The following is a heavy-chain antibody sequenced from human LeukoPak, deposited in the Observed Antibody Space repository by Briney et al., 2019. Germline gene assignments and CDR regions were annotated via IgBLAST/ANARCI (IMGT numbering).Heavy chain of an antibody. Sequence: GGSLRLSCAASGFTFSSYWMSWVRQAPGKGLEWVANIKQDGSEKYYVDSVKGRFTISRDNAKNSLYLQMNSLRAGDTAVYYCARGTSSSYYGSGSYPDYWGQGTLVTVSS. CDR3: ARGTSSSYYGSGSYPDY. V-gene: IGHV3-7*01. CDR1: GFTFSSYW. D-gene: IGHD3-10*01. J-gene: IGHJ4*02. CDR2: IKQDGSEK.